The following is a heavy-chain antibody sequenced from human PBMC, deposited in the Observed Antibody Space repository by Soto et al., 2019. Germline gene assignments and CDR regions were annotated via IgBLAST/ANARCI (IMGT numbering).Heavy chain of an antibody. CDR1: GFRFSNFG. CDR3: ARASPQPEPYDFDY. J-gene: IGHJ4*02. Sequence: QVQLVESGGGVVRPGRSLRLSCAASGFRFSNFGMHWVRQAPGKGLEWVAVIWYDGSNKYYADSVKGRFTISRDNSKNTVYLQMNSLRVEDTAVYSCARASPQPEPYDFDYWGQGTLVTVSS. D-gene: IGHD3-16*01. CDR2: IWYDGSNK. V-gene: IGHV3-33*01.